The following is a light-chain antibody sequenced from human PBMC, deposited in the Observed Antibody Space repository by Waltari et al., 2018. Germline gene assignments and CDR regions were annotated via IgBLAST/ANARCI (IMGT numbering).Light chain of an antibody. J-gene: IGKJ5*01. V-gene: IGKV1-9*01. CDR2: ATS. CDR3: QQLKSYPIT. CDR1: QVIPGY. Sequence: TQLTQSPSSLSASVGSRATITCPASQVIPGYLAWYQQRPGKAPKFLIYATSTLRSGVPSRFSGSGSGTDFTLTISDLQPEDFATYYCQQLKSYPITFGQGTRLEIK.